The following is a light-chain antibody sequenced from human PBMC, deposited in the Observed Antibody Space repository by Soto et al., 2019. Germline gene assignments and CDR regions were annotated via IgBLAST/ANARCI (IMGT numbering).Light chain of an antibody. CDR2: DAS. Sequence: PEERGSLSCMASQRVSGYLAWYQQKAGQPPRLIIYDASIRATGVPARLSGSGSRADVTLTSGSQAPEDFTVYYCQQYGSSGRFGQGTKVDIK. CDR1: QRVSGY. V-gene: IGKV3-20*01. CDR3: QQYGSSGR. J-gene: IGKJ1*01.